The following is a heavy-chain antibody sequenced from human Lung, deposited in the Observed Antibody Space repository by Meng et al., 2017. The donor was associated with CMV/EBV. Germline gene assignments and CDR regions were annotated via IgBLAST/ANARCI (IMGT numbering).Heavy chain of an antibody. J-gene: IGHJ4*02. CDR1: GYRITTYW. CDR2: IYPYDSDT. Sequence: XVSXXASGYRITTYWIGWVRQMPGKGLEWMGIIYPYDSDTRYSPSFQGQVTISADKSISTAYLQWSSLKASDTAMYFCARSFSSRMFFDFWGQGTPVTVSS. V-gene: IGHV5-51*01. D-gene: IGHD6-13*01. CDR3: ARSFSSRMFFDF.